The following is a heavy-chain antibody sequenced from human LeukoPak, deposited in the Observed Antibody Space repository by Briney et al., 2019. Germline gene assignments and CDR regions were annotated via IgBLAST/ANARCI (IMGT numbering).Heavy chain of an antibody. CDR2: FYYSGST. D-gene: IGHD5-18*01. V-gene: IGHV4-39*07. Sequence: SGTLSLTCTVSGGSISSSSYYWGWIRQPPGKGLEWIESFYYSGSTYYNPSLKSRVTISVDTSKNQFSLKLSSVTAADSAVYYCARDLSGYSYSNWFDPWGQGTLVTVSS. CDR1: GGSISSSSYY. CDR3: ARDLSGYSYSNWFDP. J-gene: IGHJ5*02.